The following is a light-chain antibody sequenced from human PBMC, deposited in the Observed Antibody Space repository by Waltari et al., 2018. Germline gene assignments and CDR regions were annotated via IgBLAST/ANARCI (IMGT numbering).Light chain of an antibody. CDR2: AES. J-gene: IGKJ2*01. V-gene: IGKV1-39*01. CDR1: QSISNY. Sequence: DIQMTQSPSSLSASVGDTVTITCRASQSISNYLHWYQHKPGKAPKPLIFAESSLQSGVPSRFSGSGSGRDFTLTISSLQPEDFATYYCHQSFTTLMYTFGQGTKVEMK. CDR3: HQSFTTLMYT.